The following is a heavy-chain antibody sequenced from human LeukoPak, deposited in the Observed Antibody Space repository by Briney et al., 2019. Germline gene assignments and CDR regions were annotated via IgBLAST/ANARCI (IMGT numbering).Heavy chain of an antibody. Sequence: GGSLRLSCAASGFTFSTYWMTWVRQAPGKGLEWVANIKPDGSQIYYVDSVKGRFTISRDNAKNSLYLQMNSLRAEDTAVYYCARDLNWETYWGQGTLVTVSS. CDR3: ARDLNWETY. V-gene: IGHV3-7*01. J-gene: IGHJ4*02. D-gene: IGHD7-27*01. CDR1: GFTFSTYW. CDR2: IKPDGSQI.